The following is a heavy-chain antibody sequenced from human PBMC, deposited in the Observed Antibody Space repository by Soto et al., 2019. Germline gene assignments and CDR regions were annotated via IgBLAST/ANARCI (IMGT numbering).Heavy chain of an antibody. CDR2: IKQDGSEK. J-gene: IGHJ6*03. V-gene: IGHV3-7*01. D-gene: IGHD5-12*01. Sequence: GGSLSLSCAASGFTFSSYLMSWVRQAPGKGLEWVANIKQDGSEKYYVDSVKGRFTISRDNAKNSLYLQMNSLRAEDTAVYYCARPPYSGYDYYYYMDVWGKGTTVTVSS. CDR3: ARPPYSGYDYYYYMDV. CDR1: GFTFSSYL.